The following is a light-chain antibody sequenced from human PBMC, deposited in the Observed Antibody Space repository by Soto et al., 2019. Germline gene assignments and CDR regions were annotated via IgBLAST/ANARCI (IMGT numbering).Light chain of an antibody. CDR1: ESIARH. Sequence: DIQMTQSPSSLSASVGDRVTITCRASESIARHLNWYQQKPGKAPKLLIYAASSLQNGVPSRFRVCGSGADFTLTISNLQPEDFAPYYCQQSYSSLSIAFGQGTRLQIK. CDR3: QQSYSSLSIA. J-gene: IGKJ5*01. V-gene: IGKV1-39*01. CDR2: AAS.